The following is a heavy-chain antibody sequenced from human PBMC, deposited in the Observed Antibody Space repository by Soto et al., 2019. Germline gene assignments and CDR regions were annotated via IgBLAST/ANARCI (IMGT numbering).Heavy chain of an antibody. CDR1: GFTFSSYG. CDR3: AKYRVHSGYDNYYYYGMDV. CDR2: ISYDGSNK. Sequence: QVQLVESGGGVVQPGRSLRLSCAASGFTFSSYGMHWVRQAPGKGLEWVAVISYDGSNKYYADSVKGRFTISRDNSKNTLYLQMNSLRAEDTAVYYCAKYRVHSGYDNYYYYGMDVWGQGTTVTVSS. J-gene: IGHJ6*02. D-gene: IGHD5-12*01. V-gene: IGHV3-30*18.